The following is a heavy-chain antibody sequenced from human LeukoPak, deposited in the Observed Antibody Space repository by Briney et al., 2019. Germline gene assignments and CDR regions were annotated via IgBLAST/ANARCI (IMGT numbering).Heavy chain of an antibody. Sequence: GGSLRLSCAASGFTFSSYAMSWVRQAPGKGLEWVSAISGSGGSTYYADSVKGRFTISRDNSKNTLYLQMNSLRAEDTAVYYCAKDPHTIQFEVIRVGAISYWGQGTLVTVSS. V-gene: IGHV3-23*01. CDR1: GFTFSSYA. J-gene: IGHJ4*02. D-gene: IGHD1-26*01. CDR2: ISGSGGST. CDR3: AKDPHTIQFEVIRVGAISY.